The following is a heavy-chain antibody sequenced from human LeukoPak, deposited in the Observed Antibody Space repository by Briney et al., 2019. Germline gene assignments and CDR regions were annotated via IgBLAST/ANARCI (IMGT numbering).Heavy chain of an antibody. Sequence: GGSLRLSCAASGFSFSTYWMHWVRQVPGKGLVWVSRISPDGSGTAYADSVKGRFTISRDNAKNTLDVQMNSLRVEDTAVYYCARERGGGYDPIDSWGQGILVTVSS. J-gene: IGHJ4*02. CDR1: GFSFSTYW. CDR2: ISPDGSGT. V-gene: IGHV3-74*01. D-gene: IGHD2-15*01. CDR3: ARERGGGYDPIDS.